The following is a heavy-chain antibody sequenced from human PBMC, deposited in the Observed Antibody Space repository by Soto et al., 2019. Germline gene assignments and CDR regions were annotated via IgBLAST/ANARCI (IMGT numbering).Heavy chain of an antibody. CDR3: ARYYYESSGYYVY. V-gene: IGHV3-49*04. J-gene: IGHJ4*02. Sequence: GGSLRLSCTGSGFNFANYALTWVRQAPGKGLEWVGFIRGETNGGTADYAASLKGRITISRDDSKSIAYLEINSLQTEDTAVYYCARYYYESSGYYVYWGQGTLVTVSS. CDR2: IRGETNGGTA. D-gene: IGHD3-22*01. CDR1: GFNFANYA.